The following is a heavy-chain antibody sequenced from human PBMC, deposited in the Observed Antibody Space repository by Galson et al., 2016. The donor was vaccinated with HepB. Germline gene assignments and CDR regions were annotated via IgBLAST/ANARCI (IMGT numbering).Heavy chain of an antibody. CDR3: ASDGRIAARPSYWYFDL. J-gene: IGHJ2*01. Sequence: SLRLSCAASGLTFSSYSMSWVRQAPGKGLEWVSCISSSSSYIFYADSVKGRFTISRDNAKKSLYLQMNSLRAEDTAVYYCASDGRIAARPSYWYFDLWGRGTLVTVSS. V-gene: IGHV3-21*01. CDR2: ISSSSSYI. CDR1: GLTFSSYS. D-gene: IGHD6-6*01.